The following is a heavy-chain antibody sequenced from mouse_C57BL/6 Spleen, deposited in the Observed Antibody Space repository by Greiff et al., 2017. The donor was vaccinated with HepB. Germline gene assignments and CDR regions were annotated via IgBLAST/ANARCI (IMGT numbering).Heavy chain of an antibody. Sequence: EVQRVESGPGLVKPSQSLSLTCSVTGYSITSGYYWNWIRQFPGNQLEWMGYISYDGSNNYNPSLKNRISITRDTSKNQFFLKLNSVTTEDTATYYCARDGVYYYGSSYPYYYAMDYWGQGTSVTVSS. CDR3: ARDGVYYYGSSYPYYYAMDY. CDR2: ISYDGSN. CDR1: GYSITSGYY. V-gene: IGHV3-6*01. J-gene: IGHJ4*01. D-gene: IGHD1-1*01.